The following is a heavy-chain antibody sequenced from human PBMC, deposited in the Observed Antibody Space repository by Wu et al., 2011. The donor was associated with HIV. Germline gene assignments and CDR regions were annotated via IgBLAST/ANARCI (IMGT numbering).Heavy chain of an antibody. D-gene: IGHD6-13*01. Sequence: QVQLVQSGSEVKKPGSSMKVSCKISGGTFTSNAITWIRQAPGQGLECMGGINPIFGTPAYAQNFQGRVTFITDESTKTAYMELTNLRSDDTAMYYCARVNSTSWYDLTYNWFDPWGQGTLVTVSS. CDR1: GGTFTSNA. CDR2: INPIFGTP. V-gene: IGHV1-69*05. J-gene: IGHJ5*02. CDR3: ARVNSTSWYDLTYNWFDP.